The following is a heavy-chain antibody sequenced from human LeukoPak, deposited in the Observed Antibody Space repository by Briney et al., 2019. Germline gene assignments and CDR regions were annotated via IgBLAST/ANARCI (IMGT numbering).Heavy chain of an antibody. CDR3: ARDKRHSYGRYFDH. V-gene: IGHV4-59*01. CDR2: MQSTGNS. CDR1: GDSISTYH. J-gene: IGHJ4*02. Sequence: SETLSLTCSVSGDSISTYHWNWIRKPPGKGLEWIGYMQSTGNSKYNPSLRSRVTMFVDTSKNQVALILSSVTAADTAVYYCARDKRHSYGRYFDHWCQGALVTVSS. D-gene: IGHD5-18*01.